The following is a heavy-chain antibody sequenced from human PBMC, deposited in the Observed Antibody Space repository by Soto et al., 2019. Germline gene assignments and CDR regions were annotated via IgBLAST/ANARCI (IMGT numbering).Heavy chain of an antibody. CDR1: GFTFSSFS. V-gene: IGHV3-48*02. CDR2: ISTTSSTI. Sequence: EVQLVESGGGLVQPGGSLRLSCVASGFTFSSFSMNWVRQSPGKGLEWVSYISTTSSTIHYADSVKGRFTISRDNAKNVLYLQMLSLRDEDTAVYYCARVGAISGCFEFWGQGTLVTVSS. D-gene: IGHD6-19*01. CDR3: ARVGAISGCFEF. J-gene: IGHJ4*02.